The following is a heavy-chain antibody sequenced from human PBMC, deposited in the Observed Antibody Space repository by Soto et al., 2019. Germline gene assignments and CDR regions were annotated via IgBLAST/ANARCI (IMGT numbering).Heavy chain of an antibody. D-gene: IGHD6-19*01. CDR3: ARDHDSSGWYDAFDI. V-gene: IGHV3-48*02. CDR1: GFTFSSYS. CDR2: ISSSSTI. Sequence: GGSLRLSCAASGFTFSSYSMNWVRQAPGKGLEWVSYISSSSTIYYADSVKGRFTISRDNAKNSLYLQMNSLRDEDTAVYYCARDHDSSGWYDAFDIWGQGTMVTVSS. J-gene: IGHJ3*02.